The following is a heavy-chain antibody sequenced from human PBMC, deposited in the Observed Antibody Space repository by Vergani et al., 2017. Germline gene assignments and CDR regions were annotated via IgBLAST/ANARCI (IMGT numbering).Heavy chain of an antibody. CDR3: ARAYGRYDWFDY. D-gene: IGHD1-20*01. V-gene: IGHV3-23*01. CDR1: VFIFSTYA. Sequence: EVQLLESGGDLVQPGGSLRLSCTASVFIFSTYAMSWARQAPGKGLEWVSGISASGAPTYYADSVKGRVTISRDNSKNTLYLQMNSLRVENTAVYYCARAYGRYDWFDYWGQRTLVTVSS. J-gene: IGHJ4*01. CDR2: ISASGAPT.